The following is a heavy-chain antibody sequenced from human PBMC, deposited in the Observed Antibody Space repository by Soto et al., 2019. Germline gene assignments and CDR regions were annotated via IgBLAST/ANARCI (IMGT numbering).Heavy chain of an antibody. V-gene: IGHV4-4*02. D-gene: IGHD1-26*01. J-gene: IGHJ6*02. CDR1: SGSISSSNW. Sequence: SETLSLTCAVSSGSISSSNWWSWVRQPPGKGLEWIGEIYHSGSTNYNPSLKSRVTISVDKSKNQFSLKLSSVTAADTAVYYCARYSGSYSNYYYGMDVWGQGTTVTVSS. CDR3: ARYSGSYSNYYYGMDV. CDR2: IYHSGST.